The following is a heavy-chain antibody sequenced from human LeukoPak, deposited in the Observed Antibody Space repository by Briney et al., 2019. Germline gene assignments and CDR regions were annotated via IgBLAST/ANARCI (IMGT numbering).Heavy chain of an antibody. CDR2: INPKSGAT. V-gene: IGHV1-2*02. CDR3: AKGATEGYYYYYGLDV. J-gene: IGHJ6*02. CDR1: RYTFTGYY. Sequence: ASVKVSCKASRYTFTGYYMHWERQAPGQGLEWMGWINPKSGATTYAQKFQDRVTLTRDTSINTAYMDLSGLTSDDTAVFYCAKGATEGYYYYYGLDVWGQGTTVTVSS.